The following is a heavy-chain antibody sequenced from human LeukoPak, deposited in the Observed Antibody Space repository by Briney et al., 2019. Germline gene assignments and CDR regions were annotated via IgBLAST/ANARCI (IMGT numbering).Heavy chain of an antibody. CDR1: GYTFTGYY. CDR3: ARAVAGTDWFDP. V-gene: IGHV1-2*02. D-gene: IGHD6-19*01. CDR2: INPNSGGT. Sequence: ASVKVSCKASGYTFTGYYMHWVRQAPGQGLEGMGWINPNSGGTNYAQKFQGRVTMTRDTSISTAYMELSRLRSDDTAVYYCARAVAGTDWFDPWGQGTLVTVSS. J-gene: IGHJ5*02.